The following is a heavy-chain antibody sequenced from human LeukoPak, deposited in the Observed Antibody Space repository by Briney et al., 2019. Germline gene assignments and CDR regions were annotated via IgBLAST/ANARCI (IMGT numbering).Heavy chain of an antibody. Sequence: ESGPALVNPTPTLTLTCSFSGFSVSTSGMRVSWIRQPPVKALEWLAHIDWDDDKFYSTSLKTRLTISKDTSKNQVVLTMTNMDPVDTATYYCARAYYDILTGYYPLDYWGQGTLVTVSS. V-gene: IGHV2-70*04. D-gene: IGHD3-9*01. CDR3: ARAYYDILTGYYPLDY. J-gene: IGHJ4*02. CDR2: IDWDDDK. CDR1: GFSVSTSGMR.